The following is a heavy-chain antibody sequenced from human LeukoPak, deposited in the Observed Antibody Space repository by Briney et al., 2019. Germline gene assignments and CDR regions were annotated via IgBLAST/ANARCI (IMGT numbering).Heavy chain of an antibody. D-gene: IGHD2-2*02. CDR2: ISAYNGNT. Sequence: ASVKVSCKASGYIFTNYGISWVRQAPGQGLEWMGWISAYNGNTNYAQKFQGRVTMTTDTSTSTAYMELRSLRSDDTAVHYCARTLYATGTYYFDYWGQGTLVTVSS. CDR3: ARTLYATGTYYFDY. CDR1: GYIFTNYG. J-gene: IGHJ4*02. V-gene: IGHV1-18*01.